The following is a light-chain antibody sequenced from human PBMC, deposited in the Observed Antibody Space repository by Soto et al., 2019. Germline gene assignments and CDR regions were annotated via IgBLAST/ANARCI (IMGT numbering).Light chain of an antibody. CDR2: DAS. CDR1: QSVSSY. Sequence: EIVLTQSPATLSLSPGERATLSCRASQSVSSYLAWYQQKPGRAPRLLIYDASNRATGIPARFSGSGSGTDFPLTISSLEPEDVAVYYCQQRSNWPPVFTFGPGTKVDIK. J-gene: IGKJ3*01. CDR3: QQRSNWPPVFT. V-gene: IGKV3-11*01.